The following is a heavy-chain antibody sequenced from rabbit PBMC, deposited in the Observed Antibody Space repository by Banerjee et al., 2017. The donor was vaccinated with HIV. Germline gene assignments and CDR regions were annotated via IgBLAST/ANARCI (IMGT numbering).Heavy chain of an antibody. Sequence: QEQLVESGGGLVQPGESLTLTCTASGFSFSASYYMYWVRQAPGKGLEWIGCINGGSSGDTYYASWAKGRFTISKTSSTTVTLQMTSLTAADTATYFCARDRAGSGYVFNLWGQGTLVTVS. V-gene: IGHV1S45*01. CDR1: GFSFSASYY. CDR3: ARDRAGSGYVFNL. D-gene: IGHD8-1*01. J-gene: IGHJ4*01. CDR2: INGGSSGDT.